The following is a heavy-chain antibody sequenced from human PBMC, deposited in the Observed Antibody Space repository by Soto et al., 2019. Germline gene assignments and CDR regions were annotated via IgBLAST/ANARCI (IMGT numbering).Heavy chain of an antibody. CDR1: GGSISSYY. V-gene: IGHV4-59*01. CDR3: ARVSSIPGEAYYYYGMDV. D-gene: IGHD3-16*01. CDR2: IYYSGST. J-gene: IGHJ6*02. Sequence: QVQLQESGPGLVKPSETLSLTCTVSGGSISSYYWSWIRQPPGKGLEWIGYIYYSGSTNYNPSHKSRVTISVDTSKNQFSLKLSSVTAADTAVYYCARVSSIPGEAYYYYGMDVWGQGTTVTVSS.